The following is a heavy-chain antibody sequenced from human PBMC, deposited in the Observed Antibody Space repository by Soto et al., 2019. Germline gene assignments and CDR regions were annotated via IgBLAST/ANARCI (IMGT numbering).Heavy chain of an antibody. CDR1: GYIFTSYG. J-gene: IGHJ4*02. V-gene: IGHV1-18*01. CDR3: AMVGSVSAGRTLAY. Sequence: ATVKVSCKTSGYIFTSYGVAWVRQAPGQGLEWMGWVIAYNYDTTYAQNVQGRVTMTTDTSTSTAYMELTSLRSDDTAVYYCAMVGSVSAGRTLAYWGQRTSVTVSS. CDR2: VIAYNYDT. D-gene: IGHD2-15*01.